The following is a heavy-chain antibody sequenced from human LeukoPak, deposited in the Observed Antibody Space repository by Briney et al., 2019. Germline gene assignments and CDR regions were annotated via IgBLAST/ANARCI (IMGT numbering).Heavy chain of an antibody. CDR1: GFTFRSFA. CDR2: SGPGGSKT. D-gene: IGHD3-9*01. Sequence: PGGSLRLSCAASGFTFRSFAMTWVRQAPGKGLEWVSASGPGGSKTYYADSVKGRSTISRDTSKNTLYLQMDNLRAEDTAVYYCAKGLGLRYFDWLPDFWGQGTLVTVSS. V-gene: IGHV3-23*01. J-gene: IGHJ4*02. CDR3: AKGLGLRYFDWLPDF.